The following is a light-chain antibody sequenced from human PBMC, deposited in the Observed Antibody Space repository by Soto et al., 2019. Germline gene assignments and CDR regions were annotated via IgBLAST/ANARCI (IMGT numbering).Light chain of an antibody. V-gene: IGKV1-39*01. CDR3: QQSFGLPLT. J-gene: IGKJ4*01. CDR2: TAS. Sequence: DIPMTQSPSSLSASVGDSVTITCRASQSINNYLNWYQQKPGQAPNLVIYTASLLQSGVPSRFSGSGSVTDFTLTITGLEPEDFAPYFCQQSFGLPLTFGGGTTVAIK. CDR1: QSINNY.